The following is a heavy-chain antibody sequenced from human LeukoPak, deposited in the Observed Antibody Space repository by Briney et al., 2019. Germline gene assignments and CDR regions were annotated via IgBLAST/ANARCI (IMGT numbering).Heavy chain of an antibody. CDR1: GFTFDDYA. CDR3: AKADERDGYNFGVAFDI. Sequence: GGSLRLSCAASGFTFDDYAMHWVRQAPGKGLEWVSGISWNSGSIGYADSVKGRFTISRDNAKNSLYLQMNSLRAEDMALYYCAKADERDGYNFGVAFDIWGQGTMVTVSS. CDR2: ISWNSGSI. D-gene: IGHD5-24*01. J-gene: IGHJ3*02. V-gene: IGHV3-9*03.